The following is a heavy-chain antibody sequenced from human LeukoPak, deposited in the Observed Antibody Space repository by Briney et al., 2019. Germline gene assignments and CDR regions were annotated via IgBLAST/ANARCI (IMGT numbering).Heavy chain of an antibody. V-gene: IGHV3-7*03. J-gene: IGHJ4*02. CDR2: IKQDGGKK. CDR1: GFSFSSYE. Sequence: GGSLRLSCAASGFSFSSYEMNWVRQAPGKGLEWVANIKQDGGKKYYVDSVKGRFTISRDNAKNSLYLQMSSLRAEDTAVYYCAKSGYNYDSNAYPFIDYWGQGTLVTVSS. D-gene: IGHD3-22*01. CDR3: AKSGYNYDSNAYPFIDY.